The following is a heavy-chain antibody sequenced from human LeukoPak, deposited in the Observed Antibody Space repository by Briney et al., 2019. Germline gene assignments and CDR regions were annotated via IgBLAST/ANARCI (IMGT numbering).Heavy chain of an antibody. V-gene: IGHV4-39*07. CDR3: ARGPSERYYESSGYYYFDY. D-gene: IGHD3-22*01. Sequence: PSETLSLTCTVSGGSISSSSYYWDWIRQPPGKGPEWIGEINYSGRTNYNPSLKSRVTISVDTSRNQFSLKVSSVTAADTAVYYCARGPSERYYESSGYYYFDYWGQGTLVTVSS. J-gene: IGHJ4*02. CDR1: GGSISSSSYY. CDR2: INYSGRT.